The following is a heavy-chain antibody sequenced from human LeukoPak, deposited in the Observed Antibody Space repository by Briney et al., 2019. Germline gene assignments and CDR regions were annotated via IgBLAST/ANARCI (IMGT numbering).Heavy chain of an antibody. J-gene: IGHJ4*02. CDR3: TRWRSGTSD. CDR2: TRNKANNYAT. CDR1: GFTFINFG. V-gene: IGHV3-72*01. Sequence: PGGSLRLSCAASGFTFINFGMHWVRQAPGEGLEWVGHTRNKANNYATEYAASVKGRFTISRDDSRNSVYLQMNSLRTEDTAVYYCTRWRSGTSDWGQGTLVTVSS. D-gene: IGHD4-23*01.